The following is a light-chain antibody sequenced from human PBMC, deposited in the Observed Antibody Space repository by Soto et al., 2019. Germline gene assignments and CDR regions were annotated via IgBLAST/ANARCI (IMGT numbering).Light chain of an antibody. V-gene: IGLV2-18*01. CDR3: SLYTSENTYV. J-gene: IGLJ1*01. CDR1: STDFVSYNR. Sequence: QSVLTQPPSVSGSPGQSVTISCTGTSTDFVSYNRVSWYQQPPGTAPKLIIYEASNRPSGVPDRFSGSKSGNTVSLTISGLQAADEADYYCSLYTSENTYVFGTGTKLTVL. CDR2: EAS.